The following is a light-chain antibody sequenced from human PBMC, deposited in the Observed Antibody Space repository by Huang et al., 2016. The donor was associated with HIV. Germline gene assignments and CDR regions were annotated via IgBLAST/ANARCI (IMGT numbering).Light chain of an antibody. J-gene: IGKJ1*01. CDR1: QSISNY. V-gene: IGKV1-39*01. CDR3: QQSFSAPGT. Sequence: DIQMTQSPSSLSASVGDRVTISCRASQSISNYLNWYQQKSGRAPQLLIYATSNLQTGVPSRFSGGGSGTIFFLTISHLQREDFATYYCQQSFSAPGTFGQGTKVEIK. CDR2: ATS.